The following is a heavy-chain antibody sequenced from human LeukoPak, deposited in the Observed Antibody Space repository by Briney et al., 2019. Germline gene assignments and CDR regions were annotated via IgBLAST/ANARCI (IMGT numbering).Heavy chain of an antibody. CDR1: GSPFTTHD. J-gene: IGHJ3*01. CDR2: MNPNSGNK. V-gene: IGHV1-8*01. D-gene: IGHD3-22*01. Sequence: EASVKVSFKASGSPFTTHDIKWGRPATGQGLGWMGWMNPNSGNKVYAQKFQGRVTMTRSTSISTAYMELSSLRSEGTAVYYCARGGGYYDSSGYHLDAFDFWGQGTMVTVSS. CDR3: ARGGGYYDSSGYHLDAFDF.